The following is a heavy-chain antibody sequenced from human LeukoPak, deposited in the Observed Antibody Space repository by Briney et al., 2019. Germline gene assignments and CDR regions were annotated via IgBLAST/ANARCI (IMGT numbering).Heavy chain of an antibody. V-gene: IGHV3-66*01. CDR2: MYSSGTT. CDR3: ARFMGASGFDF. J-gene: IGHJ4*02. D-gene: IGHD1-26*01. Sequence: GGSLRLSCAASGFTFSSYAITWVRRPPGKGLEWVSVMYSSGTTYYADSVKGRFTISRDNSKSTAYLQMNSLRVEDTAVYYCARFMGASGFDFWGQGTLVTVSS. CDR1: GFTFSSYA.